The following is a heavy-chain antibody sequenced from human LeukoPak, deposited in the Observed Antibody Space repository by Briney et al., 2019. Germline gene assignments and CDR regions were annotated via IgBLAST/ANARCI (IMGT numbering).Heavy chain of an antibody. CDR2: IYPGDSDT. D-gene: IGHD3-22*01. V-gene: IGHV5-51*01. CDR1: GYSFTSYW. Sequence: GESLKISCKGSGYSFTSYWIGWVRQMPGKGLEWMGIIYPGDSDTRYSPSFQGQVTISADKSISIAYLQWSSLKASDTAMYYCARHRTRYYYDSSGYQFDSWGQGTLVTVSS. J-gene: IGHJ4*02. CDR3: ARHRTRYYYDSSGYQFDS.